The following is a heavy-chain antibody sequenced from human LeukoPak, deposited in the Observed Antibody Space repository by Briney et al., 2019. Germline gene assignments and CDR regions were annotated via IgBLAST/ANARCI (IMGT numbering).Heavy chain of an antibody. D-gene: IGHD2-15*01. CDR3: ARDNCSGGSCYYYYGMDV. CDR1: GYTFTGYY. J-gene: IGHJ6*02. CDR2: VNPNSGGT. Sequence: ASVKVSCKASGYTFTGYYIHWVRQAPGQGLEWMGRVNPNSGGTNYAQKLQGRVTMTTDTSTSTAYMELRSLRSDDTAVYYCARDNCSGGSCYYYYGMDVWGQGTTVTVSS. V-gene: IGHV1-2*06.